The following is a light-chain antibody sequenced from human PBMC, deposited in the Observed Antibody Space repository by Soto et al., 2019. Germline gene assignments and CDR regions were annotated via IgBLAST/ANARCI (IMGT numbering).Light chain of an antibody. CDR3: QSYDSSLSGPYV. V-gene: IGLV1-40*01. Sequence: QSVLTQPPSVSGAPVQRVTISCTGSSSNIGAGYDVHWYHQLPGTAPKLLIYGNSNRPSGVPDRFSGSKSGPSASLAITGLQAEYEADYFCQSYDSSLSGPYVFGTGTKLNVL. J-gene: IGLJ1*01. CDR2: GNS. CDR1: SSNIGAGYD.